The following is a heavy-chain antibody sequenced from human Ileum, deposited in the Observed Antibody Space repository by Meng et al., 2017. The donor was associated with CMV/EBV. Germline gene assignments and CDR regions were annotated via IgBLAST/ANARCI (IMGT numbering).Heavy chain of an antibody. CDR3: ARDGLNERYFDY. V-gene: IGHV7-4-1*02. Sequence: CNASGYYFTTNNWIWGRQAPGQGPEWRGGINTNTGNPTYARDITGRFVSTTDTTVRKAYLQISSRKAEDTAVYYCARDGLNERYFDYWGQGTLVTVSS. CDR2: INTNTGNP. CDR1: GYYFTTNN. J-gene: IGHJ4*02.